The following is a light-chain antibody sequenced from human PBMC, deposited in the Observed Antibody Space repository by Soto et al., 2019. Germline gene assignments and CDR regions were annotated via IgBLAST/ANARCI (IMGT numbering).Light chain of an antibody. CDR3: QQTYSIPVS. CDR2: AVS. Sequence: DIQMTQSPSSLSASVGDRVTITCRASQSISSYLNWYQQKPGKAPKLLISAVSSLQSGVPSRFSGRGSGADFTLTISSLQPEDFASYDGQQTYSIPVSFGQGDKLELK. V-gene: IGKV1-39*01. J-gene: IGKJ2*03. CDR1: QSISSY.